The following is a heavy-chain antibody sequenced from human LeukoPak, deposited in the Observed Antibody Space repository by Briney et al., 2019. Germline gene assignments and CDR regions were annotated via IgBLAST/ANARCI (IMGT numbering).Heavy chain of an antibody. D-gene: IGHD6-13*01. J-gene: IGHJ4*02. CDR2: ISYDGSNK. CDR3: ATGASAGYSSSWFAVYFDY. CDR1: GFTFSSYS. Sequence: GGSLRLSCAASGFTFSSYSMNWVRQAPGKGLEWVAVISYDGSNKYYADSVKGRFTISRDNSKNTLYLQMNSLRAEDTAVYYCATGASAGYSSSWFAVYFDYWGQGTLVTVSS. V-gene: IGHV3-30*03.